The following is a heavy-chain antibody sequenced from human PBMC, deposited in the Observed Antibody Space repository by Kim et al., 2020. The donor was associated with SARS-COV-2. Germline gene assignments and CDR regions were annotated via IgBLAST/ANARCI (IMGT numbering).Heavy chain of an antibody. D-gene: IGHD3-10*01. V-gene: IGHV1-18*04. J-gene: IGHJ5*02. CDR1: GYTFTSYG. CDR2: ISAYNGNT. CDR3: AREGVLLWFGDNGGITNWFDP. Sequence: ASVKVSCKASGYTFTSYGISWVRQAPGQGLEWMGWISAYNGNTDYAQKLQGRVTMTTDTSTSTAYMELRSLRSDDTAVYYCAREGVLLWFGDNGGITNWFDPWGQGTLVTVSS.